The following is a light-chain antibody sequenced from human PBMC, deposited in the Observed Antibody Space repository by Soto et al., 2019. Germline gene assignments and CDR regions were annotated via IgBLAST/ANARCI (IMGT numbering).Light chain of an antibody. CDR3: QQYDNWPPWT. J-gene: IGKJ1*01. CDR1: RSVTIN. Sequence: EIVMTQSPATLSVSPGERATLSCRASRSVTINLAWYQQKPGQAPRLLIYGASTRATGIPARFSGSGSGTEFTLTISSLQPEDFAVYYCQQYDNWPPWTFGQGTKVDIK. CDR2: GAS. V-gene: IGKV3-15*01.